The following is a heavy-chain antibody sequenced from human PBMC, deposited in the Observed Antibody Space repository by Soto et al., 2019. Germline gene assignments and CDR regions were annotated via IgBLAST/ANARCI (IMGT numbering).Heavy chain of an antibody. CDR1: GYTFTGYY. J-gene: IGHJ6*02. V-gene: IGHV1-2*04. CDR2: INPNSGGT. Sequence: ASVKVSCKASGYTFTGYYMHWVRQAPGQGLEWMGWINPNSGGTNYAQKFQGWVTMTRDTSISTAYMELSRLRSDDTAVYYCARAVPAARIYYYYYGMDVWGQGTTVTVSS. CDR3: ARAVPAARIYYYYYGMDV. D-gene: IGHD2-2*01.